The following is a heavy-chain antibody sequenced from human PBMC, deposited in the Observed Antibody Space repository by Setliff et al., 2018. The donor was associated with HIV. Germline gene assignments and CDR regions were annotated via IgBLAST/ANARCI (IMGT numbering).Heavy chain of an antibody. CDR1: GFTVSSKY. V-gene: IGHV3-66*01. J-gene: IGHJ4*02. CDR3: TGRTSGYHYVVY. CDR2: IYSDGTT. D-gene: IGHD3-22*01. Sequence: GGSLRLSCAASGFTVSSKYMTWVRQAPGKGLEGVSVIYSDGTTYYADSVKGRFTISRDNSKNTLYLQMDSLRGDDTAIYYCTGRTSGYHYVVYWGQGTPVTVSS.